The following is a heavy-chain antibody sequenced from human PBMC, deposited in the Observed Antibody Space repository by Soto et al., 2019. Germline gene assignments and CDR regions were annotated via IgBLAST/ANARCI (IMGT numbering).Heavy chain of an antibody. Sequence: PXGTLSLTCTVSGGSISSYYWSWIRQPAGKGLEWIGYIYYSGSTNYNPSLKSRVTISVDTSKNQFSLKLSSVTAADTAVYYCARVGEYSYGYYYYGMEVWGQGTTVTVSS. CDR2: IYYSGST. V-gene: IGHV4-59*01. J-gene: IGHJ6*02. CDR1: GGSISSYY. D-gene: IGHD5-18*01. CDR3: ARVGEYSYGYYYYGMEV.